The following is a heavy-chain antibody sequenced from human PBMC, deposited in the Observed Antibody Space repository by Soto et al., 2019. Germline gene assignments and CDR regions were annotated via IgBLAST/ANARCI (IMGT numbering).Heavy chain of an antibody. Sequence: GGSLRLSCAASGFTFDDYAMHWVRQAPGKGLEWVSGISWNSGSIGYADSVKGRFTISRDNAKNSLYLQMNSLRAEDTALYYCAKDPSGAVAGIYYYYGMDVWGQGTTVTVSS. CDR2: ISWNSGSI. J-gene: IGHJ6*02. CDR3: AKDPSGAVAGIYYYYGMDV. CDR1: GFTFDDYA. D-gene: IGHD6-19*01. V-gene: IGHV3-9*01.